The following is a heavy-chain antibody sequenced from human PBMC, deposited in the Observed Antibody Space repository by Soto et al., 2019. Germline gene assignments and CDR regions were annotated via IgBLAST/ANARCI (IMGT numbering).Heavy chain of an antibody. J-gene: IGHJ4*02. CDR2: IYYSGST. V-gene: IGHV4-30-4*01. Sequence: NPSETLSLTCAVYGGSFSGDYYWSWIRQPPGKGLEWIGYIYYSGSTYYNPSLKSRVTISVDTSKNQFSLKLSSVTAADTAVYYCARSLPYGSGSYGYWGQGTLVTVSS. D-gene: IGHD3-10*01. CDR3: ARSLPYGSGSYGY. CDR1: GGSFSGDYY.